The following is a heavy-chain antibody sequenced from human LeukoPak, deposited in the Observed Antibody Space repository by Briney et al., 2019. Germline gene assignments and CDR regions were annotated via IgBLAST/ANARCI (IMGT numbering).Heavy chain of an antibody. CDR2: MNPNSGNT. J-gene: IGHJ5*02. CDR3: ARDRYCSSTSCYRARPNWFDP. V-gene: IGHV1-8*01. D-gene: IGHD2-2*01. CDR1: GYTFTSYD. Sequence: GASVKVSCKASGYTFTSYDINWVRQATGQGLEWMGWMNPNSGNTGYAQKFQGRVTMTRNTSISTAYTELSSLRSEDTAVYYCARDRYCSSTSCYRARPNWFDPWGQGTLVTVSS.